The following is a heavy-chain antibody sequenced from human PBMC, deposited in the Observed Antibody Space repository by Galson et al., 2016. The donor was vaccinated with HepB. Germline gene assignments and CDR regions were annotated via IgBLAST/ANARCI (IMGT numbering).Heavy chain of an antibody. CDR1: GYTLTKLS. D-gene: IGHD3-9*01. Sequence: SVKVSCKVSGYTLTKLSMNWVRQAPGKGLEWMGGFAPEDGEAIYGQNFQGRVTMTEDTSTDTAFMELSRLRSEDTAVYYCASGPDPYYDILTGYYYFDYWGQGSLVTVSS. J-gene: IGHJ4*02. CDR2: FAPEDGEA. CDR3: ASGPDPYYDILTGYYYFDY. V-gene: IGHV1-24*01.